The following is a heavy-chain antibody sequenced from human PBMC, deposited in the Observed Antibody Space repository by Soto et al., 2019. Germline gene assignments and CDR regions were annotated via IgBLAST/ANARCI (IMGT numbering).Heavy chain of an antibody. J-gene: IGHJ4*02. CDR3: ARDFASFDS. CDR2: VYHTGRT. V-gene: IGHV4-61*01. CDR1: GGSFKSGSYS. Sequence: QVQLQESGPGLVKPSETLSLTCTVSGGSFKSGSYSWSWIRQPPGKGLEWIGYVYHTGRTSYNPSLKRRVSISMDTSKTQFSLHLDSVTAADTAVYFCARDFASFDSWGQGTLVTVSS. D-gene: IGHD3-3*01.